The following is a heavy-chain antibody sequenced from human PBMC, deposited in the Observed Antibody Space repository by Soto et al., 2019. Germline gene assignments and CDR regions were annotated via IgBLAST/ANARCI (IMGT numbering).Heavy chain of an antibody. D-gene: IGHD2-2*01. V-gene: IGHV1-8*01. J-gene: IGHJ6*02. CDR1: GYTFTSYD. CDR3: ARRGGVYSISTSCYYYYGMDV. Sequence: QVQLVQSGAEVKKPGASVKVSCKASGYTFTSYDINWVRQATGQGLEWMGWMNPNSGNTGYAQKFQGRVTMTRNTSISTAYMELSRLRSEDTAVYYCARRGGVYSISTSCYYYYGMDVWGQGTTVTVSS. CDR2: MNPNSGNT.